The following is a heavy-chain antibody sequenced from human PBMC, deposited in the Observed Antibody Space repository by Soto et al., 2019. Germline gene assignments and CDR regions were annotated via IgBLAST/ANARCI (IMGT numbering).Heavy chain of an antibody. D-gene: IGHD3-9*01. CDR3: APYYDILTGYTFDS. Sequence: QVQLQESGPGLVEPSGTLSLTCAVSRASITSNWWNWVRQPPGKGLEWIGEISHSGGTRYNPSLKGRVTISVDKSKDPFSLKLNSVTAADTAVYYCAPYYDILTGYTFDSWGQRTLVTVYS. V-gene: IGHV4-4*02. CDR2: ISHSGGT. J-gene: IGHJ4*02. CDR1: RASITSNW.